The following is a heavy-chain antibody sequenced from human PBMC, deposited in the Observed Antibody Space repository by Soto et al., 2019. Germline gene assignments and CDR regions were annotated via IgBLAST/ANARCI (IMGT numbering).Heavy chain of an antibody. CDR2: MNPNSGNT. CDR1: GGGNLRDYR. Sequence: ASVKVSCKASGGGNLRDYRTNWVRQATGQGLEWMGWMNPNSGNTGYAQKFQGRVTMTRNTSISTAYMELSSLRSEDTAVYYCARGGYDYWGQGTQVTVSS. CDR3: ARGGYDY. V-gene: IGHV1-8*02. J-gene: IGHJ4*02. D-gene: IGHD1-1*01.